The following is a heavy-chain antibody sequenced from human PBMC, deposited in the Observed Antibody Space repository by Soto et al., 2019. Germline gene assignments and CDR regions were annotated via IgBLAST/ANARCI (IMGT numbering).Heavy chain of an antibody. CDR1: GFTVSSNY. CDR3: ATTYSYGPMGHFDY. CDR2: IYSGGST. V-gene: IGHV3-53*04. J-gene: IGHJ4*02. Sequence: GGSLRLSCAASGFTVSSNYMSWVRQAPGKGLEWVSVIYSGGSTYYADSVKGRFTISRHNSKNTLYLQMNSLRAEDTAVYYCATTYSYGPMGHFDYWGQGTLVTVSS. D-gene: IGHD5-18*01.